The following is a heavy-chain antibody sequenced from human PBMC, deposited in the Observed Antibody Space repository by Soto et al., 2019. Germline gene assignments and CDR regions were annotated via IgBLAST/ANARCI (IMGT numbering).Heavy chain of an antibody. CDR3: ARGYSVFGDKWFDP. V-gene: IGHV4-34*01. Sequence: PSETLSLTCAVYGGSFSGYYWSWIRQPPGKGLEWIGEINHSGSTNYNPSLKSRVTISVDTSKNQFSLKLSSVTAADTAVYYCARGYSVFGDKWFDPGGQGTLVT. J-gene: IGHJ5*02. D-gene: IGHD3-16*01. CDR2: INHSGST. CDR1: GGSFSGYY.